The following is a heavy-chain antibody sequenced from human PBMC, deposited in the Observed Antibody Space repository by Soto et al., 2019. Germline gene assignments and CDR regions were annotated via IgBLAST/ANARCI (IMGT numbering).Heavy chain of an antibody. V-gene: IGHV4-59*01. Sequence: SETLSLTCTVSGGSISSYYWSWIRQPPGKGLEWIGYIYYSGSTNYNPSLKSRVTISVDTSKNQFSLKLSSVTAADTAVYYCASFTSSGWYYNYWGQGTLVTVSS. CDR3: ASFTSSGWYYNY. J-gene: IGHJ4*02. CDR2: IYYSGST. CDR1: GGSISSYY. D-gene: IGHD6-19*01.